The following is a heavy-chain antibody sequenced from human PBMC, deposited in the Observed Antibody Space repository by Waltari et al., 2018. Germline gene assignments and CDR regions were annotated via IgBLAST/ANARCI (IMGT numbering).Heavy chain of an antibody. D-gene: IGHD2-21*02. V-gene: IGHV4-34*01. CDR1: GGSFSGYY. CDR2: MSHSGTT. CDR3: ARQEIIVEVTGDGFDI. J-gene: IGHJ3*02. Sequence: QVQLQQWGAGLLKPSETLSRTCAVYGGSFSGYYWRWIRQPPGKGREWIGEMSHSGTTNYNPSLKSRVTISLDTSKNQFSLKLSSVTAADTAVYYCARQEIIVEVTGDGFDIWGQGTMVTVSS.